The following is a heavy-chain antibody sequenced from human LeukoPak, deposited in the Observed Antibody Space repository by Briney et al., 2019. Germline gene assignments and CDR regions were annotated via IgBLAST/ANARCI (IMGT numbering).Heavy chain of an antibody. CDR1: GFTFSSYS. Sequence: GGSLRLSCAASGFTFSSYSMNWVRQAPGKGLEWVSSISSSSSYIYYADSVKGRFTISRDNAKNSLYLQMNSLRAEDTAVYYCAKSGDSSGYYIWGQGTLVTVPS. CDR2: ISSSSSYI. V-gene: IGHV3-21*01. D-gene: IGHD3-22*01. CDR3: AKSGDSSGYYI. J-gene: IGHJ4*02.